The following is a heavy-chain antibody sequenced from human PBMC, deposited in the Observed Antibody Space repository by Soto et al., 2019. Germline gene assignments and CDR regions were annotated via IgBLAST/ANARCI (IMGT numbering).Heavy chain of an antibody. CDR3: TTRIGGTTYGWFDP. D-gene: IGHD1-7*01. CDR2: IKSKTDGGTT. J-gene: IGHJ5*02. Sequence: EVQLVESGGGLVKPGGSLRLYCAASGFTFSNAWMSWVRQAPGKGLEWVGRIKSKTDGGTTDYAAPVKGRFTISRDDSKNTLYLQMNSLKTEDTAVYYCTTRIGGTTYGWFDPWGQGTLVTVSS. V-gene: IGHV3-15*01. CDR1: GFTFSNAW.